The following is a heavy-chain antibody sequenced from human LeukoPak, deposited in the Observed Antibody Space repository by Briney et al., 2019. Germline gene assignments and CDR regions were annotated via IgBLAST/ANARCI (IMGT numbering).Heavy chain of an antibody. CDR2: INHSGST. CDR3: ARQSDIVVVPAAMDDAFDI. Sequence: PSETLSLTCAVYGGSFSGYYWSWIRQPPGKGLEWIGEINHSGSTNYNPSLKSRVTISVDTSKNQFSLKLSSVTAADTAVYYCARQSDIVVVPAAMDDAFDIWGQGTMVTVSS. J-gene: IGHJ3*02. D-gene: IGHD2-2*01. V-gene: IGHV4-34*01. CDR1: GGSFSGYY.